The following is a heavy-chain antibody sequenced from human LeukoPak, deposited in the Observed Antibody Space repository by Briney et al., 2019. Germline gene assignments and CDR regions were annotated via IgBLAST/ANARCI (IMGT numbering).Heavy chain of an antibody. V-gene: IGHV4-34*01. CDR1: GGSFSGYY. Sequence: PSETLSLTCAVYGGSFSGYYWSWIRQPPGKGLEWIGEINHSGSTNYNPSLKGRVTISVDTSKNQFSLKLSSVTAADTAVYYCARISTAGTVRDYWGQGTLVTVSS. CDR3: ARISTAGTVRDY. CDR2: INHSGST. J-gene: IGHJ4*02. D-gene: IGHD6-13*01.